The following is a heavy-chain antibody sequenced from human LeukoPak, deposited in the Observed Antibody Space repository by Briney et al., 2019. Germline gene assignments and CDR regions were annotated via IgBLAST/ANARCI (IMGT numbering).Heavy chain of an antibody. J-gene: IGHJ4*02. CDR2: IYYSGST. D-gene: IGHD4-23*01. CDR3: ASSTDYGGSDY. V-gene: IGHV4-39*07. CDR1: GGSIRSGSYF. Sequence: PSETLSLTCTVSGGSIRSGSYFWGWIRQPPGKGLEWIGNIYYSGSTYYNPSLKSRVTISVDTPKNQFSLKLNSVTAADTAVYYCASSTDYGGSDYWGQGTLVTVSS.